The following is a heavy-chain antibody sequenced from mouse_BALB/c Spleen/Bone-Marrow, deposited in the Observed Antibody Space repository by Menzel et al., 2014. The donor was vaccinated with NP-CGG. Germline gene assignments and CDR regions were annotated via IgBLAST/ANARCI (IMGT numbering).Heavy chain of an antibody. CDR1: GYTFTSYW. CDR3: ARRDYGIRENYYAMDY. D-gene: IGHD1-2*01. J-gene: IGHJ4*01. CDR2: IYPGDGDT. V-gene: IGHV1-87*01. Sequence: QVQLQQSGAELARPGASVKLSCKASGYTFTSYWMQWVKQRPGQGLEWIGAIYPGDGDTRYTQKFKGKAKLTADKSYSTAYMQLSSLASEDSAVYYCARRDYGIRENYYAMDYWGQGTSVTVSA.